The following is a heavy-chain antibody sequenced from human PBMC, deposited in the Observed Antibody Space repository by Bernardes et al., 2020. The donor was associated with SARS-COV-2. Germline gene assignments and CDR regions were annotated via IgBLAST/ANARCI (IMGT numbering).Heavy chain of an antibody. V-gene: IGHV4-59*01. Sequence: SETLSLTCSVSGGSISNFYWSWIRQPPGKGLEWIGYISYSGSADYNPSLKSRVSISLDTSKKHFSLSLTSVTAADTAVYFCARELSRKQFGGLDPGGQGTLVTVSS. CDR2: ISYSGSA. CDR1: GGSISNFY. D-gene: IGHD3-10*01. J-gene: IGHJ5*02. CDR3: ARELSRKQFGGLDP.